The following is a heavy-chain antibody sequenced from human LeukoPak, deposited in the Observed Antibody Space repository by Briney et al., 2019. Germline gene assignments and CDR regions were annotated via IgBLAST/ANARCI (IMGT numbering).Heavy chain of an antibody. V-gene: IGHV4-59*01. D-gene: IGHD3-22*01. CDR1: GGSISSYY. CDR2: IYYSGST. J-gene: IGHJ4*02. CDR3: ARIYPIDYYDSSGTWGGYFDY. Sequence: PSETLSLTCTVSGGSISSYYWSWIRQPPGKGLEWIGYIYYSGSTNYNPSLKSRVTISVDTSKNQFSLKLSSVTAADTAVYYCARIYPIDYYDSSGTWGGYFDYWGQGTLVTVSS.